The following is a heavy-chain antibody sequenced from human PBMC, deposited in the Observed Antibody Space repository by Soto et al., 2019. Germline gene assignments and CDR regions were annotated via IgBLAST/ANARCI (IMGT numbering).Heavy chain of an antibody. V-gene: IGHV3-48*02. Sequence: EVQLVESGGGLVQPGGSLRLSCAASGFTFSSYSMNWVRQAPGKGLEWVSYISSSSSTIYYADSVKGRFTISRDNAKNSLYLQMNSRRDEDTAVYYCARFPEIVPHAGDYYYYGMDVWGQGTTVTVSS. CDR2: ISSSSSTI. CDR3: ARFPEIVPHAGDYYYYGMDV. D-gene: IGHD5-12*01. J-gene: IGHJ6*02. CDR1: GFTFSSYS.